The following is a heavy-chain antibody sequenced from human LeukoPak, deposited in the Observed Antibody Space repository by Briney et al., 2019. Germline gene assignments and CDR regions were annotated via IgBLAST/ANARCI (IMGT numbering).Heavy chain of an antibody. Sequence: ASVKVSCKTSGYSFTTYGITWLRQAPGQGLEWMGWVNARNGDTNLAQKLQGRLTLTTDPSATTAYLELRSLKSDDTAVYFCVRDPALGFCRGASCVTRQISFGDCWGQGTLVIVSS. V-gene: IGHV1-18*01. CDR3: VRDPALGFCRGASCVTRQISFGDC. D-gene: IGHD2-15*01. CDR2: VNARNGDT. J-gene: IGHJ4*02. CDR1: GYSFTTYG.